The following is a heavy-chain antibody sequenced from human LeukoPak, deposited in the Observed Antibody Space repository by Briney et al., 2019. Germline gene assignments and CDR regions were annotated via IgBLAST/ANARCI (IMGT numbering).Heavy chain of an antibody. CDR2: SNPNSGGT. Sequence: GASVTVSFKASGYTFASYGISWVRQAPGQGLEWMGWSNPNSGGTNYAQKFHGRVTMTRDRSITTAYMELSRLSSDGTAVYYCARHPGKVTNDWSFDLWGRGTLVTVSS. CDR3: ARHPGKVTNDWSFDL. V-gene: IGHV1-2*02. D-gene: IGHD4-23*01. CDR1: GYTFASYG. J-gene: IGHJ2*01.